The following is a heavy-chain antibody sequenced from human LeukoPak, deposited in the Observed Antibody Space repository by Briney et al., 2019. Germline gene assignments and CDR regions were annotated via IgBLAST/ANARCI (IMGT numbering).Heavy chain of an antibody. D-gene: IGHD6-13*01. CDR1: GGSISSGDYY. V-gene: IGHV4-61*02. Sequence: SETLSLTCTVSGGSISSGDYYWSWIRQPAGKGLEWIGRIYTSGSTNYNPSLKSRVTMSVDTSKNQFSLKLSSVTAADTAVYYCARRGSAAGTGFDYWGQGTLVIVSS. CDR2: IYTSGST. CDR3: ARRGSAAGTGFDY. J-gene: IGHJ4*02.